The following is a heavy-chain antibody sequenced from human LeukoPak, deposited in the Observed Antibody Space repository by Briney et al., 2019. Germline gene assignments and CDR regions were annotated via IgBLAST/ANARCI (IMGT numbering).Heavy chain of an antibody. CDR1: GFTLSSYA. CDR2: ITGGGGST. D-gene: IGHD6-13*01. Sequence: SGGSLRLSCAASGFTLSSYAMSWVRQAPGKGLEWVSAITGGGGSTYYADSVKGRFTISRDNSKNTLYLQMNSLRAEDTAVYYCAKDLDIAAAHWGQGTLVTVSS. V-gene: IGHV3-23*01. J-gene: IGHJ4*02. CDR3: AKDLDIAAAH.